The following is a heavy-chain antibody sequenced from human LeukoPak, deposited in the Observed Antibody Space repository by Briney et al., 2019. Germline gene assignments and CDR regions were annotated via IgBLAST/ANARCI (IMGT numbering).Heavy chain of an antibody. J-gene: IGHJ3*02. CDR2: IYASGST. CDR1: GGSISSGSYY. CDR3: ARGGSYSSSWYADAFDI. D-gene: IGHD6-13*01. Sequence: QPSETLSLTCTVSGGSISSGSYYWSWIRQPAGKGLEWIGRIYASGSTNYNPSLKSRVTISVDTSKNQFSLKLSSVTAADTAVYYCARGGSYSSSWYADAFDIWGQGTMVTVSS. V-gene: IGHV4-61*02.